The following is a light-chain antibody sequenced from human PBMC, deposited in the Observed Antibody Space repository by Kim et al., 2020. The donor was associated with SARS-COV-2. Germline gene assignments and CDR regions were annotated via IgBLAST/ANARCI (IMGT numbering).Light chain of an antibody. CDR2: GAS. CDR1: QSVSSN. CDR3: QQYSKWPLK. Sequence: EIVMTQSPATLSVSPGERATLSCRASQSVSSNLAWYQQKPGQAPRLLIYGASTRATGIPGRFSGSGSGTEFTLTISSLQSEDFAVYYCQQYSKWPLKLGGGTKVEIK. V-gene: IGKV3-15*01. J-gene: IGKJ4*02.